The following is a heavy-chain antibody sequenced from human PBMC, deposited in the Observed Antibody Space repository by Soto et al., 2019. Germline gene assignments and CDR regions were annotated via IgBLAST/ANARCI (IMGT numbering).Heavy chain of an antibody. CDR1: GFTFSSYA. D-gene: IGHD3-10*01. CDR3: ATDSRGVGVGFYFDY. J-gene: IGHJ4*02. CDR2: ISYDGSNK. Sequence: QVQLVASGGGVVQPGRSLRLSCAASGFTFSSYAMHWVRQAPGKGLEWVAVISYDGSNKYYADSVKGRFTISRDNSKNTLYLQMNSLRAEDTAVYYCATDSRGVGVGFYFDYWGQGTLVTVSS. V-gene: IGHV3-30-3*01.